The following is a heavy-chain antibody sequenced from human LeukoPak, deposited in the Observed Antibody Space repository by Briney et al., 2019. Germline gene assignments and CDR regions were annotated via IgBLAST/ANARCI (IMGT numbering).Heavy chain of an antibody. CDR2: IIPIFGTA. J-gene: IGHJ4*02. CDR3: ARVKGQWLDY. CDR1: GGTFSSYA. V-gene: IGHV1-69*13. Sequence: SVEVSCKASGGTFSSYAISWVRQAPGQGLEWMGGIIPIFGTANYAQKFQGRVTITADESTSTADMELSSLRSEDTAVYYCARVKGQWLDYWGQGTLVTVSS. D-gene: IGHD6-19*01.